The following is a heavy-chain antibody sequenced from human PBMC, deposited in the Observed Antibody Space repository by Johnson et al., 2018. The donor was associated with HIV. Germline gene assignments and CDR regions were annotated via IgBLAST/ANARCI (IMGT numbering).Heavy chain of an antibody. CDR3: AKIARRCSGGSCYTTSDAFDI. Sequence: EQLVESGGGLVQPGGSLRLSCAASGFIFSSYDMHWVRQATGRGLEWVSAISGSGGSTYYADSVKGRFTISRDNSKNTLYLQMNSMRADDTAVYYCAKIARRCSGGSCYTTSDAFDIWGQGTMVTVSS. V-gene: IGHV3-23*04. D-gene: IGHD2-15*01. CDR2: ISGSGGST. J-gene: IGHJ3*02. CDR1: GFIFSSYD.